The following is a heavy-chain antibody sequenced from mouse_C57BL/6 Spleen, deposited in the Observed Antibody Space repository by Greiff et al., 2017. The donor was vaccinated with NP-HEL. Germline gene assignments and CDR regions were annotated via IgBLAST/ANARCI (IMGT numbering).Heavy chain of an antibody. CDR3: ARGGYYAMDY. CDR2: INYDGSST. V-gene: IGHV5-16*01. CDR1: GFTFSDYY. J-gene: IGHJ4*01. Sequence: EVKLVESEGGLVQPGSSMKLSCTASGFTFSDYYMAWVRQVPEKGLEWVANINYDGSSTYYLDSLKGRFIISRDNATNMLYLQMSSLKSEDTATYYCARGGYYAMDYWGQGTSVTVSS.